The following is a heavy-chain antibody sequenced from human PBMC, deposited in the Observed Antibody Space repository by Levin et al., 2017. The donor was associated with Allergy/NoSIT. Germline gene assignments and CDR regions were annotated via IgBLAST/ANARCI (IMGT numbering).Heavy chain of an antibody. Sequence: GGSLRLSCAASGFTFSDYTMNWVRQAPGKGLQWVSSISSGSSYIYYADSVKGRFTISRDNAKKSLYLHMNSLRAEDTAVYYCARDGDLRHPADNNWFDAWDQRTPVTVSS. J-gene: IGHJ5*02. CDR1: GFTFSDYT. CDR2: ISSGSSYI. CDR3: ARDGDLRHPADNNWFDA. V-gene: IGHV3-21*01.